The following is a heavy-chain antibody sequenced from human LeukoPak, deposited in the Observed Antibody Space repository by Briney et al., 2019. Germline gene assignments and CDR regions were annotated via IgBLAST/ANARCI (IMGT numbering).Heavy chain of an antibody. J-gene: IGHJ4*02. CDR3: ARAGWFSTTWHFDY. Sequence: PSETLSLTCTVSNGSISSYYWSWIRQPPGKGLELIGYIYYSGSTNCKPSLKSRVTISIDTSKNQFSLKLNSVTAADTAVYYCARAGWFSTTWHFDYWGQGILVTVSS. V-gene: IGHV4-59*01. CDR2: IYYSGST. CDR1: NGSISSYY. D-gene: IGHD6-19*01.